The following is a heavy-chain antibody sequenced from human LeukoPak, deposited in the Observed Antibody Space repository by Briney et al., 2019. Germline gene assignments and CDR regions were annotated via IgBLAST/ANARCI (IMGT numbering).Heavy chain of an antibody. CDR1: GGSINSYY. CDR3: ARSVRRGFNFDS. V-gene: IGHV4-59*08. Sequence: SSETLSLTCTVSGGSINSYYWSWIRQPPGKGLEWVGYIFYTGSTNYNPSLKSRVTISVDRSKNQFSLKLRSMTAADTAVYYCARSVRRGFNFDSWGQGTLVTVSS. J-gene: IGHJ4*02. D-gene: IGHD1-26*01. CDR2: IFYTGST.